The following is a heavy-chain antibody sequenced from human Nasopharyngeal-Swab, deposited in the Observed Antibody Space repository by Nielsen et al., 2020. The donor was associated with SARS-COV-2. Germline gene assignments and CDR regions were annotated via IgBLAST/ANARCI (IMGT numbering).Heavy chain of an antibody. CDR3: AKLRGYSSGWALDY. CDR1: GFIFSSYA. D-gene: IGHD6-19*01. CDR2: ITGSSSST. Sequence: GESLKISCAASGFIFSSYAMSWVRQAPGKGLEWVSGITGSSSSTYYADSVKGHLTISRDNSKNMLYLQMNSLRPEDTAVYYCAKLRGYSSGWALDYWGQGTLVTVSS. V-gene: IGHV3-23*01. J-gene: IGHJ4*02.